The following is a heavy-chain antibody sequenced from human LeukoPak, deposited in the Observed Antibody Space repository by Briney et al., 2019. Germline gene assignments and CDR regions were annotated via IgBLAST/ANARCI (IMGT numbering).Heavy chain of an antibody. D-gene: IGHD3-16*01. CDR1: GYTFTGYY. CDR3: ARGNEGELWSFGY. V-gene: IGHV1-2*02. CDR2: INPNSGGT. Sequence: GASVKVSCKASGYTFTGYYMHWVRQAPGQGVEWMGWINPNSGGTNYAQKFQGRVTMTRDTSISTAYMELSRLRSDDTAVYYCARGNEGELWSFGYWGQGTLVTVSS. J-gene: IGHJ4*02.